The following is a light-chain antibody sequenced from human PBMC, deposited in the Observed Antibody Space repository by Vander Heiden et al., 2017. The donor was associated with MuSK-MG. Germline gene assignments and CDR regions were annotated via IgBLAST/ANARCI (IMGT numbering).Light chain of an antibody. Sequence: SYELTQPPSVSVSPGQTASINCSGDKWGDKYACWYQQKPGQSPVLVIYQDSKRPSGIPERFSGSNSGNTATLTISGTQARDEADYYCQAWDSSTVVFGGGTKLTVL. CDR1: KWGDKY. V-gene: IGLV3-1*01. CDR2: QDS. J-gene: IGLJ2*01. CDR3: QAWDSSTVV.